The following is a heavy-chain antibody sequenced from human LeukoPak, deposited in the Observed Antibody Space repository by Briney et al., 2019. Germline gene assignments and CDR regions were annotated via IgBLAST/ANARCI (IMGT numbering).Heavy chain of an antibody. V-gene: IGHV3-7*01. Sequence: GGSLRPSCAASGFTFSSFWMSWVRQAPGEGLEWVASIKKDGSEKEYVDSVKGRFTISRDNAKNSLYLQMDSLRAEDTAVYYCARPYYYSSGSLPYWGQGTLVTVSS. D-gene: IGHD3-10*01. CDR1: GFTFSSFW. CDR2: IKKDGSEK. CDR3: ARPYYYSSGSLPY. J-gene: IGHJ4*02.